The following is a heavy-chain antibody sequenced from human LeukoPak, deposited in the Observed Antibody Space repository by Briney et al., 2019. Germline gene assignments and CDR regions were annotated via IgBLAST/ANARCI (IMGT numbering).Heavy chain of an antibody. J-gene: IGHJ4*02. CDR1: GFTFSNHG. CDR2: IRYDGSNK. D-gene: IGHD6-19*01. CDR3: ANNRLGWYVPAEFDY. Sequence: GGSLRLSCAASGFTFSNHGMHWVRQAPGKGLEWVTFIRYDGSNKYYADSVKGRFTISRDNSKNTLYLQMNSLRAEDTAVYYCANNRLGWYVPAEFDYWGQGTLVTVSS. V-gene: IGHV3-30*02.